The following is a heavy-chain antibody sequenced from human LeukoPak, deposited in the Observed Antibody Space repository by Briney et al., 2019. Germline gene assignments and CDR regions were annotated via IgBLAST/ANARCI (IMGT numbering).Heavy chain of an antibody. D-gene: IGHD3-9*01. Sequence: ASVKVSCKASGYTFTSFGISWVRQAPGQGLEWMGWISAYSGNTNYAQKLQGRVTMTTDTSTSTAYMELRSLRSDDTAVYYCAREVYDILTGYYGYYYYGMDVWGKGTTVTVSS. CDR2: ISAYSGNT. J-gene: IGHJ6*04. V-gene: IGHV1-18*04. CDR1: GYTFTSFG. CDR3: AREVYDILTGYYGYYYYGMDV.